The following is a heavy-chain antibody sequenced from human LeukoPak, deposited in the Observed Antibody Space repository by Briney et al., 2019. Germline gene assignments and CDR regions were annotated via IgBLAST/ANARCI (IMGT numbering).Heavy chain of an antibody. CDR1: GYTFTSCD. V-gene: IGHV1-8*01. D-gene: IGHD6-19*01. CDR2: MNPSSGNT. Sequence: ASVKVSCKASGYTFTSCDINWVRQATGQGFEWMGWMNPSSGNTGYGQSFQGRITMTRDISIGTAYMELSNLTSEDTAIYYCTRGSSGRRDNWGQGTLVTVSA. J-gene: IGHJ4*02. CDR3: TRGSSGRRDN.